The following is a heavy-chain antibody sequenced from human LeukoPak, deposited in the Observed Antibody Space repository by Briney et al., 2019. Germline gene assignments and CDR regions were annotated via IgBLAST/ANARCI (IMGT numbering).Heavy chain of an antibody. Sequence: ASVKVSCKASGCTFTSYYMHWVRQAPGQGLEWMGWIGTYGGDTYYAQKFQGRITVTTDTSTSTVYMELRNLRSDDTAVYYCARDLWNFYDDSGYNRDFDSWGQGILVTVSS. J-gene: IGHJ5*01. V-gene: IGHV1-18*04. CDR3: ARDLWNFYDDSGYNRDFDS. D-gene: IGHD3-22*01. CDR1: GCTFTSYY. CDR2: IGTYGGDT.